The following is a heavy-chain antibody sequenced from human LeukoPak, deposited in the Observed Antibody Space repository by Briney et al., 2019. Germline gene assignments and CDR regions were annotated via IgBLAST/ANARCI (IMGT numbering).Heavy chain of an antibody. CDR2: ISGSGGST. CDR3: AKDREGTIADYFDY. CDR1: GFTFSSYA. J-gene: IGHJ4*02. D-gene: IGHD1-7*01. Sequence: GGSLRLSCSASGFTFSSYAMSWVRQAPGKGLEWVSSISGSGGSTYYADSVKGRFTISRDNSKNTLYLQMNSLRGEDTAVYYCAKDREGTIADYFDYWGQGTLVTVSS. V-gene: IGHV3-23*01.